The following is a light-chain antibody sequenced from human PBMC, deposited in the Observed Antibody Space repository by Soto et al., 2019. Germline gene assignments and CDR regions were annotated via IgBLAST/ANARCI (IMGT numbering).Light chain of an antibody. Sequence: QSVLTQPASVSGSPGQSITISCTGTSSDVGGYNYVSWYQQHPGKAPKLMIYEVSNRPSGVSNRFSGPKSGNTASLTISGLQAEDEADYYCSSYTSSSTLLYVFGTGTKLTVL. CDR3: SSYTSSSTLLYV. CDR1: SSDVGGYNY. J-gene: IGLJ1*01. CDR2: EVS. V-gene: IGLV2-14*01.